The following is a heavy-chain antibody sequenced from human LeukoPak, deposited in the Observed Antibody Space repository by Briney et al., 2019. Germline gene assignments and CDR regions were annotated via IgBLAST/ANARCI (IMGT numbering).Heavy chain of an antibody. CDR2: ISYDGSNK. V-gene: IGHV3-30*03. Sequence: GRSLRLSCAASGFTFSSYGMHWVRQAPGKGLEWVAVISYDGSNKYYADSVKGRFTISRDNSKNTLWLQMNSLRPEDTAVYHCATAPNYSSSRLPFDYWGQGTPVTVSS. J-gene: IGHJ4*02. CDR1: GFTFSSYG. CDR3: ATAPNYSSSRLPFDY. D-gene: IGHD6-13*01.